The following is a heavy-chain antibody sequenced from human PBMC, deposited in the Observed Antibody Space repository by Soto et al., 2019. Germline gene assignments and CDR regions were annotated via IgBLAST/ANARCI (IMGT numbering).Heavy chain of an antibody. CDR3: TTTYGDRLPADY. CDR1: GGSISSGGYS. D-gene: IGHD4-17*01. Sequence: SETLSLTCAVSGGSISSGGYSWSWIRQPPGKGLEWIGYIYHSGSTYYNPSLKSRVTISVDRSKNQFSLKLSSVTAADTAVYYCTTTYGDRLPADYWGQGTLVTVSS. V-gene: IGHV4-30-2*01. J-gene: IGHJ4*02. CDR2: IYHSGST.